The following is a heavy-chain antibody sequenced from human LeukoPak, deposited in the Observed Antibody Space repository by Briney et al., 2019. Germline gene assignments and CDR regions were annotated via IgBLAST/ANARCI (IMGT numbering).Heavy chain of an antibody. CDR2: IYASGST. CDR1: GCSISSFY. V-gene: IGHV4-4*07. Sequence: SETLSLTCTVSGCSISSFYWSWIRQPAGKGLEWIGRIYASGSTNYNSSLKSRVTMSVDTSKNQFSLKLTSVTAADTAVYYCARENVDIVSLYWYLDLWGRGSLVTVSS. D-gene: IGHD5/OR15-5a*01. J-gene: IGHJ2*01. CDR3: ARENVDIVSLYWYLDL.